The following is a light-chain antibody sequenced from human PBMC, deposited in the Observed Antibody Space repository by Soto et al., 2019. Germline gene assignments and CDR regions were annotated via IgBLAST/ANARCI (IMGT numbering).Light chain of an antibody. CDR3: CSYAGIYTWV. CDR2: DVS. J-gene: IGLJ3*02. CDR1: SSDVGGYNY. V-gene: IGLV2-11*01. Sequence: QSALTQPRSVSGSPGQSVTISCTGTSSDVGGYNYVSWYQQHPGKAHKLMIYDVSKRPSGVPDRFSGSKSGNTASLTISGLQAEDEADYYCCSYAGIYTWVFGGGTKLTVL.